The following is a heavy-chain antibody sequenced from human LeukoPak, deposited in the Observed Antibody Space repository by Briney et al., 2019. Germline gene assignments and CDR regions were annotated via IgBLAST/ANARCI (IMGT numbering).Heavy chain of an antibody. V-gene: IGHV3-74*01. Sequence: GGSLRLSCAASGFTFSSYWMHWVRQAPGKGLVWVSRINSDGSSTSYADSVKGRFTISRDNAKSTLYLQMNSLRAEDTAVYYCARVGGPTEYYYYYGMDVWGQGTTVTVSS. D-gene: IGHD3-16*01. CDR3: ARVGGPTEYYYYYGMDV. CDR2: INSDGSST. J-gene: IGHJ6*02. CDR1: GFTFSSYW.